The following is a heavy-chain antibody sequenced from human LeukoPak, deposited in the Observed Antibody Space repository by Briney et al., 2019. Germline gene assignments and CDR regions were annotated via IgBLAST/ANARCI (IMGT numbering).Heavy chain of an antibody. CDR2: IYYSGST. CDR3: ARRYYYDSSGYHAAFDI. V-gene: IGHV4-39*01. CDR1: GGSISSSSYY. D-gene: IGHD3-22*01. Sequence: PSETLSLTCTVSGGSISSSSYYWGWIRQPPGKGLEWIGSIYYSGSTYYNPSLKSRVTISVDTSKNQFSLKLSSVTAADTAVYYCARRYYYDSSGYHAAFDIWGQGTMVTVSS. J-gene: IGHJ3*02.